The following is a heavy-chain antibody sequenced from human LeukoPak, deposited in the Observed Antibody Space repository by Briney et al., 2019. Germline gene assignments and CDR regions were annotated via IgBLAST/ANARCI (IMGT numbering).Heavy chain of an antibody. CDR3: ATRDLRELWQTAIA. CDR2: ISAYNGNT. CDR1: GYTFTSSG. D-gene: IGHD1-26*01. Sequence: ASVRVSCKASGYTFTSSGISWVRQAPGQGLEWMGWISAYNGNTNYAQKLQGRVTMTTDTSTSTAYMELRSLRSDDTAVYYCATRDLRELWQTAIAWGQGTLVNVSS. J-gene: IGHJ4*02. V-gene: IGHV1-18*01.